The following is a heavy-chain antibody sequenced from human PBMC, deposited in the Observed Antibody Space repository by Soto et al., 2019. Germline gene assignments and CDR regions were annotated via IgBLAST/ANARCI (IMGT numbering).Heavy chain of an antibody. J-gene: IGHJ4*02. Sequence: GGSLRLSCAAFGLTLSTSSMNWVRQAPGRGLEWISYIRRHTSVTAYADSVKGRFTISRDSAKNSLYLQMDSLRVEDTAVYYCAKRGTTVTTKNFDFWGPGTLVTVSS. CDR3: AKRGTTVTTKNFDF. CDR1: GLTLSTSS. V-gene: IGHV3-48*01. D-gene: IGHD4-17*01. CDR2: IRRHTSVT.